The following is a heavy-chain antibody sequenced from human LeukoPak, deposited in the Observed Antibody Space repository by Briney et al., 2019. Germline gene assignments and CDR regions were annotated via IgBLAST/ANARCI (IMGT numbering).Heavy chain of an antibody. Sequence: SETLSLTCAVYGGSFSGYYGSWIRQSPGKGLEWIGEINHSGSTNYNPSLKSRVTISVDTSKNQFSLKLSSVTAADTAVYYCARGYSGYDRRGKNYYYYYMDVWGKGTTVTVSS. CDR2: INHSGST. CDR3: ARGYSGYDRRGKNYYYYYMDV. D-gene: IGHD5-12*01. V-gene: IGHV4-34*01. J-gene: IGHJ6*03. CDR1: GGSFSGYY.